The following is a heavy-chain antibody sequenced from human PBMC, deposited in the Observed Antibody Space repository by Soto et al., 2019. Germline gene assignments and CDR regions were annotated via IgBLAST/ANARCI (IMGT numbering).Heavy chain of an antibody. V-gene: IGHV3-23*01. CDR1: GFTFNNYA. D-gene: IGHD2-2*01. CDR2: ITDSGDDT. Sequence: EVQLLVSGGGLVQPGGSLRLSCAASGFTFNNYAMGWVRQAPGKGLEWVSAITDSGDDTYYIDSVKGRFTISRDNSKSTLYLQMNSLRAEDTAIYYCAKLGSSSWSPHYYFDYWGQGTLFTVSS. J-gene: IGHJ4*02. CDR3: AKLGSSSWSPHYYFDY.